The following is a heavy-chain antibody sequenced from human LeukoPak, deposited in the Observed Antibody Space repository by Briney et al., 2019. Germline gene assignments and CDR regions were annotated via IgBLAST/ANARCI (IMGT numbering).Heavy chain of an antibody. CDR2: INPNSGGT. D-gene: IGHD1-7*01. CDR1: GYTFTGYY. V-gene: IGHV1-2*02. CDR3: ARADCNYANY. J-gene: IGHJ4*02. Sequence: VASVKFSCKASGYTFTGYYMHCVRQAPGQGLEWMGWINPNSGGTNYAQKFQGRVNMTRDTSISTAYMELSSLRSDDTAVYYCARADCNYANYWGQGTLVTVSS.